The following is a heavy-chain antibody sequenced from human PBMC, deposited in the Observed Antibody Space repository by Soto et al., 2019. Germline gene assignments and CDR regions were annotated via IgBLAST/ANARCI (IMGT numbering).Heavy chain of an antibody. CDR1: GFTFSSYS. D-gene: IGHD3-3*01. Sequence: GGSLRLSCAASGFTFSSYSMNWVRQAPGKGLEWVSSISSSSSYIYYADSVRGRFTISRDNAKNSLYLQMNSLRAEDTAVYYCARGRGTNYDFWSAYAFNYWGQGTLVTVSS. J-gene: IGHJ4*02. CDR2: ISSSSSYI. V-gene: IGHV3-21*01. CDR3: ARGRGTNYDFWSAYAFNY.